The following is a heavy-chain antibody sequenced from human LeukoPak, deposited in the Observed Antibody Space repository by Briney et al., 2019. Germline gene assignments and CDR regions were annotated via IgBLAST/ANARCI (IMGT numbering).Heavy chain of an antibody. CDR2: IYYSGST. D-gene: IGHD1-26*01. CDR3: ASGSPLRGSYYVSPPEY. Sequence: PSETLSLTCTVSGGSISSYYWSWIRQPPGKGLEWIGYIYYSGSTNYNPSLKSRVTISVDTYKNQFSLKLSSVTAADAAVYYCASGSPLRGSYYVSPPEYGGQGTLVTVDS. J-gene: IGHJ4*02. CDR1: GGSISSYY. V-gene: IGHV4-59*01.